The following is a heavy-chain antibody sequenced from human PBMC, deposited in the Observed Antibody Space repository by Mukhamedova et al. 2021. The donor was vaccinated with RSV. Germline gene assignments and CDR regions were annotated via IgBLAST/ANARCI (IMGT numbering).Heavy chain of an antibody. D-gene: IGHD3-10*01. V-gene: IGHV3-21*06. Sequence: GRFTISRDNAKNSLYLQMNSLRVEDTAVYYCASDPIRGAHDDYWGQGTLVTVSS. J-gene: IGHJ4*02. CDR3: ASDPIRGAHDDY.